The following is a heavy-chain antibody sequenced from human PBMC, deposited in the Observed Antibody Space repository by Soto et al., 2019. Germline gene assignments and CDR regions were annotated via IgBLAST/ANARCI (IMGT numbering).Heavy chain of an antibody. D-gene: IGHD6-13*01. CDR1: GFTFSSYA. V-gene: IGHV3-23*01. CDR2: ISGSGDST. J-gene: IGHJ4*02. CDR3: ARRGPGTYFDY. Sequence: GGSLRLSCAASGFTFSSYAMNWVRQAPGKGLEWVSVISGSGDSTYYADSVKGRFTIPRDNSKNTLYLQMNSLRTEDTAVYYCARRGPGTYFDYWGQGTLVTVS.